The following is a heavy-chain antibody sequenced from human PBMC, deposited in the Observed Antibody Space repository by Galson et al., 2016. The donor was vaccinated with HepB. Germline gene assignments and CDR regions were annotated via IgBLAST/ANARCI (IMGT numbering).Heavy chain of an antibody. CDR1: GFTFSSYW. J-gene: IGHJ4*02. D-gene: IGHD1-26*01. V-gene: IGHV3-66*01. Sequence: SLRLSCAASGFTFSSYWMCWVRQAPGKGLEWVAVMHSGGDSYYAESVQGRFSISRDISMNTVFFEMNRLKVEDTAIYYCARDSLGADYFDSWGQGTLVTVS. CDR3: ARDSLGADYFDS. CDR2: MHSGGDS.